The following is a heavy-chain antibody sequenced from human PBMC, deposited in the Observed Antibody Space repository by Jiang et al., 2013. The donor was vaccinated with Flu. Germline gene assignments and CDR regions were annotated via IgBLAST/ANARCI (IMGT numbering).Heavy chain of an antibody. Sequence: GAEVKKPGASVKVSCKASGYTFTSYYMHWVRQAPGQGLEWMGIINPSGGSTSYAQKFQGRVTMTRDTSTSTVYMELSSLRSEDTAVYYCARGREALRYFDWSNPSLYFDYWGQGTLVTVSS. J-gene: IGHJ4*02. CDR1: GYTFTSYY. CDR2: INPSGGST. D-gene: IGHD3-9*01. CDR3: ARGREALRYFDWSNPSLYFDY. V-gene: IGHV1-46*03.